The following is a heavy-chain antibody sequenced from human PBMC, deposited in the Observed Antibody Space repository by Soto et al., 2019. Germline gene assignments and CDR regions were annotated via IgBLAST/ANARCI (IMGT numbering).Heavy chain of an antibody. D-gene: IGHD3-3*01. CDR1: GGTFSSYA. CDR3: ARCGRFLWGGVVYFDY. Sequence: QVQLVQSGAEVKKPGSSVKVSCKASGGTFSSYAISWVRQAPGQGLEWMGGIIPIFGTANYAQKFQGRVTMTADESTSTAYMELSSLRSEDTAVYYCARCGRFLWGGVVYFDYWGQGTLVTVSS. V-gene: IGHV1-69*12. J-gene: IGHJ4*02. CDR2: IIPIFGTA.